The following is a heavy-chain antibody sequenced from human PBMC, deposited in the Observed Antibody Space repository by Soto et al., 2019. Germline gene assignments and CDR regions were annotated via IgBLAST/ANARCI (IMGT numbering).Heavy chain of an antibody. CDR2: ISYDGSNK. CDR1: GFTFSSYG. J-gene: IGHJ6*02. Sequence: QVQLVESGGGVVQPGRSLRLSCAASGFTFSSYGMHWVRQAPGKGLEWVAVISYDGSNKYYADSVKGRFTISRDNSKNTLYLQMNSLRAEDTAVYYCAKDSGALLLWFGEFHPYGMDVWGQVTTVTVSS. V-gene: IGHV3-30*18. D-gene: IGHD3-10*01. CDR3: AKDSGALLLWFGEFHPYGMDV.